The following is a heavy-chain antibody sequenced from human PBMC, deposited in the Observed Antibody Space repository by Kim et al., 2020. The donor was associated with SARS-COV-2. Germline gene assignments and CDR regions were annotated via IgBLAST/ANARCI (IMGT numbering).Heavy chain of an antibody. J-gene: IGHJ3*01. Sequence: SETLSLTCTVSGDSISSDTYSWSWIRQPPGKGLEWIGCIYYSGPTYYNPSLKSRVSISIDTSKTQFSLKLSSVTAADTALYFCARDVGAGSIGFAVWGHAIMVTVS. CDR2: IYYSGPT. V-gene: IGHV4-30-4*01. CDR1: GDSISSDTYS. CDR3: ARDVGAGSIGFAV. D-gene: IGHD3-10*01.